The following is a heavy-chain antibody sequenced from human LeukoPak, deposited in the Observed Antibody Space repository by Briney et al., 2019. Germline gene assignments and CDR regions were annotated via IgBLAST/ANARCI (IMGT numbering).Heavy chain of an antibody. J-gene: IGHJ6*02. D-gene: IGHD4-17*01. CDR3: AREVGDYGPDGYYYYYGLDV. CDR1: GVSISSGDYY. Sequence: SETLSLTCTVSGVSISSGDYYWSWIRQPPGKGLEWIGYIYYSGSTYYNPSLKSRVTISVDTSKNQFSLKLSSVTAADTAVYYCAREVGDYGPDGYYYYYGLDVWGQGTTVTVSS. CDR2: IYYSGST. V-gene: IGHV4-30-4*01.